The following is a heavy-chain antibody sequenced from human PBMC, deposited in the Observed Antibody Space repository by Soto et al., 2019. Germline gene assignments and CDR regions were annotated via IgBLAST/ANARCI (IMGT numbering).Heavy chain of an antibody. D-gene: IGHD6-19*01. V-gene: IGHV1-69*06. CDR1: GGTFSSSA. CDR3: ARSETAGHKGFEI. Sequence: QVQLEQSGAEVRKPGSSVKVSCEASGGTFSSSAINWLRQAPGQGPEWMGGIIPTFGTSNYIPKLRGRVTITAETSTNTPYMEMSSLTSEDPPMYYCARSETAGHKGFEIWGQGTMVTVSA. J-gene: IGHJ3*02. CDR2: IIPTFGTS.